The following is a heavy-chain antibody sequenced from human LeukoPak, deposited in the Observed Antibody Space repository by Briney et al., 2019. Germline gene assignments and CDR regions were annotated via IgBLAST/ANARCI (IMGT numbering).Heavy chain of an antibody. CDR3: AREFTVGPTQTDAFDV. CDR2: IKSDGSST. Sequence: PGGSLSLSCAASGFTLSSYWMHWVRQVPGMGPLWVSRIKSDGSSTSYADSVKGRFTISRDNAKNTLYSQMNGLRVEDTAIYYCAREFTVGPTQTDAFDVWGQGTMVTVSS. J-gene: IGHJ3*01. D-gene: IGHD1-26*01. CDR1: GFTLSSYW. V-gene: IGHV3-74*01.